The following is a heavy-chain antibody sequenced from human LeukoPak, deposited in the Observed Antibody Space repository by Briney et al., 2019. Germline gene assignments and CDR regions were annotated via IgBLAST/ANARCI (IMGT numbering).Heavy chain of an antibody. CDR1: GYTFTGYY. Sequence: ASVKVSCKASGYTFTGYYMHWVRQAPGQGLEWMGRINPNSGGTNYAQKFQGRVTMTRDTSISTAYMELSRLRSEDTAVYYCARGGLRFLEWSYNWFDPWGQGTLVTVSS. CDR3: ARGGLRFLEWSYNWFDP. CDR2: INPNSGGT. V-gene: IGHV1-2*06. J-gene: IGHJ5*02. D-gene: IGHD3-3*01.